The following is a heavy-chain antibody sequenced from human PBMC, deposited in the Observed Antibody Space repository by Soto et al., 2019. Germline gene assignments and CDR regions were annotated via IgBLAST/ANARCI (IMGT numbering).Heavy chain of an antibody. V-gene: IGHV3-64*01. CDR3: ARERGGYYFDY. CDR1: GCTFCGYA. CDR2: ISSNGGST. Sequence: GGSPSLPYGASGCTFCGYARHWVLQAQGKGLEYVSAISSNGGSTYYANSVKGRFTISRDNSKNTLYLQMGSLRAEDMAVYYSARERGGYYFDYWGQGTLVTVS. D-gene: IGHD3-10*01. J-gene: IGHJ4*02.